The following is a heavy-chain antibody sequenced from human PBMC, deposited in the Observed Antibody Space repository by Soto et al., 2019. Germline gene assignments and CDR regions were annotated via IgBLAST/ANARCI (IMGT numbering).Heavy chain of an antibody. V-gene: IGHV3-64*01. J-gene: IGHJ4*02. CDR2: INSNGGIT. Sequence: GGSLRLSCAASGFTFSSYAMHWVRQAPGKGLEYVSAINSNGGITYYANYVKGRLTNSRDNSKNTVYLQMGSLRVEGMAVYYCVRDTSFDCWGQGTLVTVSS. CDR1: GFTFSSYA. CDR3: VRDTSFDC.